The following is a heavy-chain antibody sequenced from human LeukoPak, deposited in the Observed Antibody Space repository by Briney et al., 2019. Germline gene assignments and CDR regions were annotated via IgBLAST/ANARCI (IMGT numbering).Heavy chain of an antibody. CDR1: GFTFSSYS. D-gene: IGHD2-2*01. V-gene: IGHV3-21*01. Sequence: GGSLRLSCAASGFTFSSYSMNWVRQAPGKGLEWVSSISSSSSYIYYADSVKGRFTISGDNAKNSLYLQMNSLRAEDTAVYYCARRDIVVVPAASDYYYYMDVWGKGTTVTVSS. J-gene: IGHJ6*03. CDR2: ISSSSSYI. CDR3: ARRDIVVVPAASDYYYYMDV.